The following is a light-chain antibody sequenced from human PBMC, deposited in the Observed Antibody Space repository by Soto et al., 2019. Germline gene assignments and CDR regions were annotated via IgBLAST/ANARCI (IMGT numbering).Light chain of an antibody. CDR1: SSDVGAYNY. Sequence: ELAQPGSGSGPPGQSITIYCTGTSSDVGAYNYVSWYQQQSGKAPKLLIHEVSNRPAGVSNRFSGSKSGNTASLTISGLQAEDEADYYCSAFATSRAYVFGIGTKVTVL. J-gene: IGLJ1*01. CDR2: EVS. CDR3: SAFATSRAYV. V-gene: IGLV2-14*01.